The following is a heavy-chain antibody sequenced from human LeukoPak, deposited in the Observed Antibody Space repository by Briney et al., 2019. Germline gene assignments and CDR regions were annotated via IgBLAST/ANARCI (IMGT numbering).Heavy chain of an antibody. CDR2: ISGSGGST. J-gene: IGHJ4*02. CDR3: AKEGDTYYYDSSGYYL. CDR1: GFTFRSYA. Sequence: GGSLRLSCAASGFTFRSYAMHWVRQAPGKGLEWVSAISGSGGSTYYADSVKGRFTISRDNSKNTLYLQMNSLRAEDTAVYYCAKEGDTYYYDSSGYYLWGQGTLVTVPS. D-gene: IGHD3-22*01. V-gene: IGHV3-23*01.